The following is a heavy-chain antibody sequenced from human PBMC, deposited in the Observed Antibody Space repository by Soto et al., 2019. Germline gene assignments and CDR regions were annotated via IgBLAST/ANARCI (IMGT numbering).Heavy chain of an antibody. J-gene: IGHJ5*01. V-gene: IGHV3-11*04. CDR2: ISISGNTI. CDR1: GIIFRDAW. D-gene: IGHD4-17*01. Sequence: PGGSLRLSCAVSGIIFRDAWMSWVRQAPGRGLEWVSYISISGNTIYYADSVKGRFTISRDNAKNSLYLQMNSLRAEDTAVYYCARDFPNTVTTNSAWGHGTLVTVSS. CDR3: ARDFPNTVTTNSA.